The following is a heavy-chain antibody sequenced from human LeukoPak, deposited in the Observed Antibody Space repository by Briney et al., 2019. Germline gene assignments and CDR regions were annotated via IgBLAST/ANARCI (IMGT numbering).Heavy chain of an antibody. CDR3: AKVKVAGAIGWPDR. V-gene: IGHV3-30*18. Sequence: GGSLRLSCAASGFTFSSYGMHWVRQAPGKGLEWVALLSHDEKNKYYADSVKGRFTISRDNSKNTLYLQMNSLRAEDTAVYYCAKVKVAGAIGWPDRWGQGTLVTVSS. D-gene: IGHD2-2*02. CDR1: GFTFSSYG. CDR2: LSHDEKNK. J-gene: IGHJ5*02.